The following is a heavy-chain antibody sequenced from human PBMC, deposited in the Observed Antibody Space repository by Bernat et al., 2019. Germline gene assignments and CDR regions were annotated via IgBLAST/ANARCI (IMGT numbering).Heavy chain of an antibody. CDR1: GFTFSSYS. J-gene: IGHJ4*02. V-gene: IGHV3-21*01. Sequence: EVQLVESGGGLVKPGGSLRLSCAASGFTFSSYSMNWVRQAPGKGLEWVSSISSRSSYIYYADSVKGRFTISRDNAKNSLYLQMNSLRAEDTAVYYCARDRAYFDWLADYWGQGTLVTVSS. CDR2: ISSRSSYI. CDR3: ARDRAYFDWLADY. D-gene: IGHD3-9*01.